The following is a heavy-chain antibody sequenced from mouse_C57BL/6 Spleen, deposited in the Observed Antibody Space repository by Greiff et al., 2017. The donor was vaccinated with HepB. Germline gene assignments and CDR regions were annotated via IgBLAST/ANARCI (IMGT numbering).Heavy chain of an antibody. CDR3: ARLYIDGFWYFDV. Sequence: VQLQQSGAELARPGASVKMSCKASGYTFTSYTMHWVKQRPGQGLEWIGYINPSSGYTKYNQKFKDKATFTADKSSSTAYMQLSSLTSEDSAVYYCARLYIDGFWYFDVWGTGTTVTVSS. V-gene: IGHV1-4*01. CDR1: GYTFTSYT. D-gene: IGHD1-3*01. CDR2: INPSSGYT. J-gene: IGHJ1*03.